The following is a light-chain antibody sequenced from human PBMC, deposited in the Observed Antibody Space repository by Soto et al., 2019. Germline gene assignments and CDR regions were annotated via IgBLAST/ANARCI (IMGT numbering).Light chain of an antibody. V-gene: IGKV3-15*01. J-gene: IGKJ5*01. Sequence: TVMTQSPATLSVSPGERATLSCRASQSVGSNVAWYLQKPGQAPRLLIYGASTRATGIPARFSGSGSGTEVTLTISSLQSEDFAVYYCQQYNNWSQSFGQGTRLEIK. CDR2: GAS. CDR1: QSVGSN. CDR3: QQYNNWSQS.